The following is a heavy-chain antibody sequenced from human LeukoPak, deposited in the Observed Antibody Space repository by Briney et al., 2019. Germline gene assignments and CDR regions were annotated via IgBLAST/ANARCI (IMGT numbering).Heavy chain of an antibody. D-gene: IGHD3-10*02. CDR2: ISSSGSTI. CDR1: GLTFNSYA. V-gene: IGHV3-48*03. J-gene: IGHJ6*04. Sequence: GGSLRLSCAASGLTFNSYAMNWVRQAPGKGLEWVSGISSSGSTIYYADSVKGRFTISRDNAKNSLYLQMNSLRAEDTAVYYCAELGITMIGGVWGKGTTVTISS. CDR3: AELGITMIGGV.